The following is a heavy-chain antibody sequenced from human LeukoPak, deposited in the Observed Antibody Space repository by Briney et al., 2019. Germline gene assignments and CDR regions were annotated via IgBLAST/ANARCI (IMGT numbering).Heavy chain of an antibody. J-gene: IGHJ3*02. D-gene: IGHD3-9*01. CDR1: GFTVSSNY. CDR3: ARGYPGLMDAFDI. CDR2: IYSGGST. V-gene: IGHV3-53*04. Sequence: GGSLRLSCAASGFTVSSNYMSWVRQAPGEGLEWVSVIYSGGSTYYADSVKGRFTISRHNSKNTLYLQMNSLRAEDTAVYYCARGYPGLMDAFDIWGQGTMVTVSS.